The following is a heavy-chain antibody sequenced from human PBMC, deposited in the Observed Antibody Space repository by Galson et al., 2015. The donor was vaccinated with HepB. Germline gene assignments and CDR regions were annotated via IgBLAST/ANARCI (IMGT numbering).Heavy chain of an antibody. D-gene: IGHD2-2*01. CDR3: ATEAPYCSSTSCPFDY. CDR1: GYTFTSCA. V-gene: IGHV1-3*01. Sequence: SVKVSCKASGYTFTSCAMHWVRQAPGQRLEWMGWINAGNGNTKYSQKFQGRVTITRDTSASTAYMELSSLRSEDTAVYYCATEAPYCSSTSCPFDYWGQGTLVTVSS. J-gene: IGHJ4*02. CDR2: INAGNGNT.